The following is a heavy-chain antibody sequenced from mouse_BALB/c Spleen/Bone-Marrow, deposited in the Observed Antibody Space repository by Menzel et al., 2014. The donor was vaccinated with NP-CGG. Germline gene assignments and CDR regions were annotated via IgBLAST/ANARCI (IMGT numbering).Heavy chain of an antibody. CDR1: GFTFSSYG. D-gene: IGHD1-2*01. CDR2: INSNGGST. J-gene: IGHJ3*01. CDR3: ARHYYGAR. V-gene: IGHV5-6-3*01. Sequence: EVKLMESGGGLVQPGGSLKLSCAASGFTFSSYGMSWVRPTPDKRLELVATINSNGGSTYYPDSVKGRFTISRDNAKNTLYLQMSSLKSEDTAMYYCARHYYGARWGQGTLVTVSA.